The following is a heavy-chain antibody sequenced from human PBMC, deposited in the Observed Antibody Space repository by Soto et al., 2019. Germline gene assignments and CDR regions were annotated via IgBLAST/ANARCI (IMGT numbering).Heavy chain of an antibody. CDR3: ARDEGSGSYLRPFDY. CDR2: INPNSGGT. D-gene: IGHD3-10*01. J-gene: IGHJ4*02. V-gene: IGHV1-2*04. Sequence: QVQLVQSGAEVKKPGASVKVSCKASGYTFTGYYMHWVRQAPGQGLEWMGWINPNSGGTNYAQKFQGWVTMTRDTSISTAYMELSSLRSDDTAVYYCARDEGSGSYLRPFDYWGQGTLVTVSS. CDR1: GYTFTGYY.